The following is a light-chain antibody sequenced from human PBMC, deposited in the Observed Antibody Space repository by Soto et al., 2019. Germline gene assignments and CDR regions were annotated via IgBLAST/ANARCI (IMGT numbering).Light chain of an antibody. CDR2: DAS. CDR3: QQYGSSPRT. V-gene: IGKV3-20*01. CDR1: QSVSSKH. J-gene: IGKJ1*01. Sequence: EIVLTQSPGTLSLSPGERATLSCRASQSVSSKHLAWYQQKPGQAPRLLIYDASSRAAGIPDRFSGSGSGTDFTLTISRLEPEDLAVYYCQQYGSSPRTFGQGTKVEIK.